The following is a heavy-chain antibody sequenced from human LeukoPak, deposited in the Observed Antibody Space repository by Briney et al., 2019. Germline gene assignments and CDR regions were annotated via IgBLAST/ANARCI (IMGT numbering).Heavy chain of an antibody. CDR1: GYTFTGYY. CDR3: ARDGDYEAHDAFDI. CDR2: INPNSGGT. V-gene: IGHV1-2*02. J-gene: IGHJ3*02. Sequence: ASVKVSCKASGYTFTGYYMHWVRQAPGQGLEWMGWINPNSGGTNYAQKFQGRVTMTRDMSISTAYMELSRLRSDDTAVYYCARDGDYEAHDAFDIWGQGTMVTVSS. D-gene: IGHD4-17*01.